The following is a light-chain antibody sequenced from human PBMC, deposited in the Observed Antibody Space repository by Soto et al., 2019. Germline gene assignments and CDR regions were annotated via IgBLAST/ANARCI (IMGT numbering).Light chain of an antibody. Sequence: QSVLTQPPSVSGALGQSVTISFTGSYSNIGAGSDVHWYQQLAGTAPTLLVYGNTNRPSGVPDRFSGSKSGTSASLAISGLQAEDEADYYCQSYDSSLFVVFGGGTKLTVL. V-gene: IGLV1-40*01. CDR2: GNT. CDR3: QSYDSSLFVV. CDR1: YSNIGAGSD. J-gene: IGLJ2*01.